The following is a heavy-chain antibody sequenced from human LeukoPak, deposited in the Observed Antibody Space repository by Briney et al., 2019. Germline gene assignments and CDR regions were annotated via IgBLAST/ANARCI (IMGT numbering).Heavy chain of an antibody. D-gene: IGHD3-22*01. CDR1: GGTFSSYA. V-gene: IGHV1-69*01. CDR3: ARVIPSHYYDSSGYYSH. J-gene: IGHJ4*02. CDR2: IIPIFGTA. Sequence: SVKVSCKASGGTFSSYAISWVRQAPGQRLEWMGGIIPIFGTANYAQKFQGRVTITADESTSTAYMELSSLRSEDTAVYYCARVIPSHYYDSSGYYSHWGQGTLVTVSS.